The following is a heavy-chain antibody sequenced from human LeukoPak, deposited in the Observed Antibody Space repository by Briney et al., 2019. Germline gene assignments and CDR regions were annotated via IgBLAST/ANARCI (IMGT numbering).Heavy chain of an antibody. Sequence: GASVKVSCKASGYTFTGYYIHWVRQAPGQGLEWMGWINPNSGGTSYAQKFQGRVTMTGETSISTAYMELSRLKSDDTAVYYCAREPTPPSEYWGQGTLVTVSS. CDR1: GYTFTGYY. CDR3: AREPTPPSEY. J-gene: IGHJ4*02. CDR2: INPNSGGT. V-gene: IGHV1-2*02. D-gene: IGHD4-11*01.